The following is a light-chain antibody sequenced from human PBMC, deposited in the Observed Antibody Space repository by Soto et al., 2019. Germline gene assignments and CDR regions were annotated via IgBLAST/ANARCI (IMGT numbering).Light chain of an antibody. CDR3: QQRSNWPT. CDR1: QSVSSY. V-gene: IGKV3-11*01. J-gene: IGKJ5*01. CDR2: DAS. Sequence: DIVLTQSPAPLSLSPGERATLSCRASQSVSSYLAWYQQKPGQAPRLLIYDASNRATGIPARFSGSGSGTDFTLTISSREPEDFAVYYCQQRSNWPTFGQGTRLEIK.